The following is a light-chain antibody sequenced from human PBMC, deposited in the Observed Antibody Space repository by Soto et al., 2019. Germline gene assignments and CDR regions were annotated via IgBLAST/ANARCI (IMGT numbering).Light chain of an antibody. Sequence: EIVLTQSPGTLSLSPGERATLSCRASQSVSSSYLAWYQQKPGQAPRLLISGASTRATGITDRFSGSGSGTEFTLTINSLQSEDFAVYYCQQYNYWPGTFGQGTKVDNK. J-gene: IGKJ1*01. CDR2: GAS. CDR1: QSVSSSY. CDR3: QQYNYWPGT. V-gene: IGKV3-15*01.